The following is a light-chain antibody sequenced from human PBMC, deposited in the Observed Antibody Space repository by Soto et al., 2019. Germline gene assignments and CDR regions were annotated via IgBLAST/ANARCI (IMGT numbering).Light chain of an antibody. CDR2: EVS. Sequence: QSVLTQPASVSGSPGQSITISCTGTSSDVGSYNYVSWYQLHPGKAPKLMIYEVSNRPSGVSNRFSGSKSGDTASLTISGLQAEDEADSYCSSYTTRTTLYVFGTGTKVTVL. V-gene: IGLV2-14*01. J-gene: IGLJ1*01. CDR1: SSDVGSYNY. CDR3: SSYTTRTTLYV.